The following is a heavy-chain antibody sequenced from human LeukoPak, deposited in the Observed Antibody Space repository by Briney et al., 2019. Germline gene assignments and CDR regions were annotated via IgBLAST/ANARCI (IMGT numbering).Heavy chain of an antibody. Sequence: GGSLRLSCAASGFTFSSYAMSWVRQAPGRGLEWVSAISGSGGSTYYADSVKGRFTISRDNSKNTLYLQMNSLRAEDTAVYYCAKAPRQIAAAGAYYFDYWGQGTLVTVSS. CDR2: ISGSGGST. CDR1: GFTFSSYA. V-gene: IGHV3-23*01. J-gene: IGHJ4*02. CDR3: AKAPRQIAAAGAYYFDY. D-gene: IGHD6-13*01.